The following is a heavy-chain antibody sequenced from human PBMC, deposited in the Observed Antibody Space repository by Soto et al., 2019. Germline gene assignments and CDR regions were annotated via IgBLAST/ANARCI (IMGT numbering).Heavy chain of an antibody. CDR3: ARDIVVGQGSQTSSHYYYYYGMDV. CDR1: GYTFTGYY. J-gene: IGHJ6*02. CDR2: INPNSGGT. Sequence: ASVKVSCKASGYTFTGYYMHWVRQAPGQGLEWMGWINPNSGGTNYAQKFQGRVTMTRDTSISTAYMELSRLRSDDTAVYYCARDIVVGQGSQTSSHYYYYYGMDVWGQGTTVTVSS. V-gene: IGHV1-2*02. D-gene: IGHD2-2*01.